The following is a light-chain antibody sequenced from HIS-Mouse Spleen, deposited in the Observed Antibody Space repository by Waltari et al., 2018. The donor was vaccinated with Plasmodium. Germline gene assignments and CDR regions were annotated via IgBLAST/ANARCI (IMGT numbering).Light chain of an antibody. Sequence: AIQLTQSPPSLSASVGDRATITCRASQGISRALAWYQQKPGKAPKLLIYDASSLESGVPSRFSGSGSGTDFTLTISSLQPEDFATYYCQQFNSYPTFGQGTKLEIK. CDR3: QQFNSYPT. CDR2: DAS. V-gene: IGKV1-13*02. J-gene: IGKJ2*01. CDR1: QGISRA.